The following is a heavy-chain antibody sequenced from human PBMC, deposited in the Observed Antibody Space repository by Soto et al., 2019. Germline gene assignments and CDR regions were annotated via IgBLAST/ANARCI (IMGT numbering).Heavy chain of an antibody. Sequence: PSETLSLTYSVSGVPIRIYYWIWFRQPPGKGLEWIGYIYYSGSTSYNPSLKSRVTISVDTSKNQFSLKLSSVTAADTAVYYCVTGSRSSTSDAFDVWDRGTMVT. CDR1: GVPIRIYY. CDR2: IYYSGST. D-gene: IGHD2-15*01. J-gene: IGHJ3*01. CDR3: VTGSRSSTSDAFDV. V-gene: IGHV4-59*08.